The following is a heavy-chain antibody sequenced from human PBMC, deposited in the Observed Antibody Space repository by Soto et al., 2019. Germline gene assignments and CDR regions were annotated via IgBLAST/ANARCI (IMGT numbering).Heavy chain of an antibody. V-gene: IGHV4-59*01. CDR1: GGSISADY. CDR2: VYYTGST. Sequence: SETLSLTCTVSGGSISADYWNWIRQPPGKGLELIGYVYYTGSTNYNPSLKSRVSLSLDPSKNQFSLNLSSVTAADTAVYFCARGRWFDPWGQGTL. J-gene: IGHJ5*02. CDR3: ARGRWFDP.